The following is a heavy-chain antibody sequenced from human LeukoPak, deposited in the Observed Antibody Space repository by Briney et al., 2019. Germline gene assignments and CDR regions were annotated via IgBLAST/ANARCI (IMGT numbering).Heavy chain of an antibody. CDR1: GFTFSSYA. CDR3: ARDFLQIFDY. Sequence: GGSLRLSCAASGFTFSSYAMHWVRQAPGKGLEWVAVISYDGSNKYYADSVKGRFTISRDNSKNTLYLQMNSLRAEDTAVYYCARDFLQIFDYWGQGTLVIVSS. CDR2: ISYDGSNK. J-gene: IGHJ4*02. D-gene: IGHD2/OR15-2a*01. V-gene: IGHV3-30*04.